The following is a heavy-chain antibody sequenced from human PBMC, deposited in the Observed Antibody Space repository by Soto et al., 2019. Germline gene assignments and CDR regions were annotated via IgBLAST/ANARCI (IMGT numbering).Heavy chain of an antibody. J-gene: IGHJ4*02. Sequence: EVQLVESGGGLVQPGGSLRLSCAASGITFSSNWMHWVRQAPGKGLVWVSRINGAGSSTKYADSVNGRFTISRDNAKNTLYLQMNSLRAEDTAVYYCASNVAGTSHDKYWVQGSLVTVSS. V-gene: IGHV3-74*03. CDR3: ASNVAGTSHDKY. CDR1: GITFSSNW. D-gene: IGHD6-19*01. CDR2: INGAGSST.